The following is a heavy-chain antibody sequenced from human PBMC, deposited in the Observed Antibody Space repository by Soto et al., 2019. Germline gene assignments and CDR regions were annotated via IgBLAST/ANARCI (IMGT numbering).Heavy chain of an antibody. CDR1: GDSIRSYY. CDR2: VDYSGSA. J-gene: IGHJ5*02. CDR3: AREWDSYGSGSSWFDP. V-gene: IGHV4-59*01. Sequence: QVQLQESGPGLVKPSETLSLTYTVSGDSIRSYYWSWIRQSPGRGLEWIGNVDYSGSARYNPSLRSRVTISVDTSKYQFSLKLTSVTAADTAVYYCAREWDSYGSGSSWFDPWGQGTLVTVSA. D-gene: IGHD3-10*01.